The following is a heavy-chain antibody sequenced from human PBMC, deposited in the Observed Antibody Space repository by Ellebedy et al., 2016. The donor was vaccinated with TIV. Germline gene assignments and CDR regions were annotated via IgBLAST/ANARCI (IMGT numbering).Heavy chain of an antibody. D-gene: IGHD4-23*01. CDR2: VFSSGYP. CDR1: GGSIGRYF. CDR3: ARLAYGGLCEY. V-gene: IGHV4-59*01. J-gene: IGHJ4*02. Sequence: MPSETLSLTCSVSGGSIGRYFWTWIRQSPEKGLEWIGYVFSSGYPNYNPSLESRVTISIDTSKGQFSLRLTSVTAADTAVYYCARLAYGGLCEYWGQGTLVTVSS.